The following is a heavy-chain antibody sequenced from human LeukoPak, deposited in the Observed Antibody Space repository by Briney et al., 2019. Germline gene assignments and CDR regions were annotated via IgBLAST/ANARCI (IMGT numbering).Heavy chain of an antibody. D-gene: IGHD4-23*01. V-gene: IGHV4-39*01. CDR3: ARHVLDGGNSAWFDY. J-gene: IGHJ4*02. Sequence: SETLSLTCTVSGGSISSSSYYWGWIRQPPGKGLEWIGSIYYSGSTYYNPSLKSRVTISVDTSKNQFSLKLSSVTAADTAVYYCARHVLDGGNSAWFDYWGQGTLVTVSS. CDR2: IYYSGST. CDR1: GGSISSSSYY.